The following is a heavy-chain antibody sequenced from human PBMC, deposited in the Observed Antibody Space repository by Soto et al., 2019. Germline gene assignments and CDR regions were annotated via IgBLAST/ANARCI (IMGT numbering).Heavy chain of an antibody. V-gene: IGHV4-59*01. CDR2: IYYSGST. J-gene: IGHJ6*02. Sequence: SETLSLTCTVSGGSISSYYWSWIRQPPGKGLEWIGYIYYSGSTNYNPSPKSRVTISVDTSKNQFSLKLSSVTAADTAVYYCARDSGRYYDFWSGPSAMDVWGQGTTVTVSS. CDR3: ARDSGRYYDFWSGPSAMDV. CDR1: GGSISSYY. D-gene: IGHD3-3*01.